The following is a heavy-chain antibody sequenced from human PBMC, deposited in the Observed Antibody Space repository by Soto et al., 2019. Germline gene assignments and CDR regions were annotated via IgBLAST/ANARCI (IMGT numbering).Heavy chain of an antibody. CDR1: GGSISSGGYY. J-gene: IGHJ6*02. V-gene: IGHV4-31*03. CDR2: IYYSGST. CDR3: ARVVTTKRRSLGDPGMDV. D-gene: IGHD4-17*01. Sequence: SETLSLTCTVSGGSISSGGYYWSWIRQQPGKGLEWIGYIYYSGSTYYNPSLKSRVTISVDTSKNQFSLKLSSVTAADTAVYYCARVVTTKRRSLGDPGMDVWGQGTTVTVSS.